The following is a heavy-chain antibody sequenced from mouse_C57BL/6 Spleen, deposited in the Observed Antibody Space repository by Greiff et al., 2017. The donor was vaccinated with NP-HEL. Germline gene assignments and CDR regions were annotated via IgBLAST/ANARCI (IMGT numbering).Heavy chain of an antibody. J-gene: IGHJ2*01. CDR3: ARHEGNYGSSYSYFDY. D-gene: IGHD1-1*01. CDR2: FYPGSGSI. CDR1: GYTFTEYT. Sequence: QVQLQQSGAELVKPGASVKLSCKASGYTFTEYTIPWVKQRSGQGLEWIGWFYPGSGSIKYNEKFKDKATLTADKSSSTVYMELSRLTSEDSAVYFCARHEGNYGSSYSYFDYWGQGTTLTVSS. V-gene: IGHV1-62-2*01.